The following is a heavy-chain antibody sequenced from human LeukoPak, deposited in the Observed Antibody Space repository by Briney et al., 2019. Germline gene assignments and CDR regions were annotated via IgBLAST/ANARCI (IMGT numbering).Heavy chain of an antibody. CDR2: ISYDGSNK. Sequence: PGGSLRLSCAASGFTFSSYGMHWVRQAPGKGLEWVAVISYDGSNKYYADPVKGRFTISRDNSKNMLYLQMNSMRAEDTAVYYCAKTELRFLTGYYYYGMDVWGQGTTVTVSS. CDR1: GFTFSSYG. V-gene: IGHV3-30*18. CDR3: AKTELRFLTGYYYYGMDV. J-gene: IGHJ6*02. D-gene: IGHD3-3*01.